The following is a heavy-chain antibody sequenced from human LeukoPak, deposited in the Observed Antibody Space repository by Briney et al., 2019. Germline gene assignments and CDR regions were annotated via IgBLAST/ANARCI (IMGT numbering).Heavy chain of an antibody. CDR2: IYYSGST. V-gene: IGHV4-59*01. CDR1: GVSISSYY. D-gene: IGHD3-10*01. CDR3: ARTITSLAGEI. J-gene: IGHJ3*02. Sequence: SETLSLTCTVSGVSISSYYWSWLRQPPGKGLEWIGYIYYSGSTNYNPSLKSRVTISVDTPKNQFSMKLSSVTAADTAVYYCARTITSLAGEICGQGTMVTVSS.